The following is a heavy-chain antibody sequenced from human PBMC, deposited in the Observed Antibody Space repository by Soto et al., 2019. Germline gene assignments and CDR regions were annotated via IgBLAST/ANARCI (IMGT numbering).Heavy chain of an antibody. CDR3: ATWHEREHAYDV. V-gene: IGHV3-53*01. CDR1: GLTVSGKKY. D-gene: IGHD1-1*01. J-gene: IGHJ3*01. CDR2: LYDVDGS. Sequence: DVQLVESGGGLMPPGESLRLSCAASGLTVSGKKYVAWVRQAPVKGLEWVSALYDVDGSFYADSVKRRFTTSSDSSKTTVYLQMNGLRPDDTAVYYCATWHEREHAYDVWGQGTTVTVSS.